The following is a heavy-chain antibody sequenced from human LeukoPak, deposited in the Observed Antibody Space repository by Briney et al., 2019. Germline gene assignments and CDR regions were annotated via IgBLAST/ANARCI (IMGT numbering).Heavy chain of an antibody. V-gene: IGHV4-34*01. J-gene: IGHJ4*02. CDR3: ARGRIAARRSILFDY. CDR1: GGSFSGYY. Sequence: SETLSLTCAVYGGSFSGYYRSWIRQPPGKGLEWIGEINHSGSTNYNPSLKSRVTISVDTSKNQFSLKLSSVTAADTAVYYCARGRIAARRSILFDYWGQGTLVTVSS. D-gene: IGHD6-6*01. CDR2: INHSGST.